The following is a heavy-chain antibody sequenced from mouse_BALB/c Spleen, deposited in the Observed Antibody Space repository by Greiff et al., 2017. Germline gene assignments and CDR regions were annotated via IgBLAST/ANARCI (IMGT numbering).Heavy chain of an antibody. J-gene: IGHJ3*01. D-gene: IGHD2-1*01. CDR2: IWSGGST. CDR3: ARRNGNYVPLGY. Sequence: QVQLKESGPGLVQPSQSLSITCTVSGFSLTSYGVHWVRQSPGKGLEWLGVIWSGGSTDYNAAFISRLSISKDNSKSQVFFKMNSLQANDTAIYYCARRNGNYVPLGYWGQGTLVTVSA. V-gene: IGHV2-2*02. CDR1: GFSLTSYG.